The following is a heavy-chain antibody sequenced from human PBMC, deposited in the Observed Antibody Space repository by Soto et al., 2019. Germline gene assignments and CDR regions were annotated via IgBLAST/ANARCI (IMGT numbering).Heavy chain of an antibody. V-gene: IGHV4-31*03. CDR2: IYYSGST. CDR3: AREMIPSYYYYYGMAV. CDR1: GGSISSGGYY. D-gene: IGHD3-16*01. Sequence: PSETLSLTCTVSGGSISSGGYYWSWIRQHPGKGLEWIGYIYYSGSTYYNPSLKSRVTISVDTSKNQFSLKLSSVTAADTAVYYCAREMIPSYYYYYGMAVWGQGTTVTVSS. J-gene: IGHJ6*02.